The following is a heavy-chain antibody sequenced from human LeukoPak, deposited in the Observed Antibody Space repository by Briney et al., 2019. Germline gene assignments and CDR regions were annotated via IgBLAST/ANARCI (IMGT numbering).Heavy chain of an antibody. Sequence: GGSLRLSCAASGFTFRSYGMSWVRQAPGKGLEWVSGISGSGDTTYHADSVKGRFTISRDNSKNTLYLQMGSLRAEDMAVYHCASSFPFATLGYWGQGTLVTVSS. D-gene: IGHD3-16*01. CDR1: GFTFRSYG. J-gene: IGHJ4*02. CDR2: ISGSGDTT. V-gene: IGHV3-23*01. CDR3: ASSFPFATLGY.